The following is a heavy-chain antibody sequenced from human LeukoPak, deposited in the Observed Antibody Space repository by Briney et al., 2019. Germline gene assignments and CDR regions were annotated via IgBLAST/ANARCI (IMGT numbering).Heavy chain of an antibody. Sequence: SVRVSCKASGYTFTGYYMHWVRQAPGQGLEWMGWINPNSGGTNYAQKFQGRVTMTRDTSISTAYMELSRLRSDDTAVYYCARSNLVGATKTPFDYWGQGTLVTVSS. D-gene: IGHD1-26*01. CDR2: INPNSGGT. V-gene: IGHV1-2*02. CDR3: ARSNLVGATKTPFDY. J-gene: IGHJ4*02. CDR1: GYTFTGYY.